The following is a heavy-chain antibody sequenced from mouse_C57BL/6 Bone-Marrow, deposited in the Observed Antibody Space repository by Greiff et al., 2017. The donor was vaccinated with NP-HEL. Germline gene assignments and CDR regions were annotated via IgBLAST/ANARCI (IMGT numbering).Heavy chain of an antibody. J-gene: IGHJ4*01. CDR2: IDPENGDT. Sequence: VQLQQSGAELVRPGASVKLSCTASGFNIKDDYMHWVKQRPEQGLEWIGWIDPENGDTEYASKFQGKATITADTSSNTAYLQLSSLTSEDTAVYYWTHDGYDYYAMDYWGQGTSVTVSS. CDR3: THDGYDYYAMDY. CDR1: GFNIKDDY. D-gene: IGHD2-3*01. V-gene: IGHV14-4*01.